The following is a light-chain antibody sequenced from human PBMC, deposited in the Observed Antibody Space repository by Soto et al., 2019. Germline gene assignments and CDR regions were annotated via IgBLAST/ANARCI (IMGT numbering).Light chain of an antibody. CDR1: HPISNY. CDR2: GAS. J-gene: IGKJ1*01. CDR3: QQYNSYPWT. Sequence: DIQMTQSPSTLSGSVGDRVTITCRASHPISNYLNWYQHRPGKAPKLLIYGASTLQSGVPSRFSGSGSGTEFTLTISSLQPDDFATYYCQQYNSYPWTFGQGTKVDIK. V-gene: IGKV1-5*01.